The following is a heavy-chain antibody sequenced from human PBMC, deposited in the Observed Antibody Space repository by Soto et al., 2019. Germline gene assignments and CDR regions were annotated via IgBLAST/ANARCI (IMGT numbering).Heavy chain of an antibody. V-gene: IGHV1-69*12. D-gene: IGHD5-12*01. Sequence: QVQLVQSGAEVKKPGSSVKVSCKASGGTFSIYAVSWVRQAPGQGLEWMGGIIHIIGTRNYAQRFQGRITITGDESTSTAYMELGSLKSEDPAVYYCARDLGSGYDPGDYWGQGTLVTVSS. CDR1: GGTFSIYA. J-gene: IGHJ4*02. CDR2: IIHIIGTR. CDR3: ARDLGSGYDPGDY.